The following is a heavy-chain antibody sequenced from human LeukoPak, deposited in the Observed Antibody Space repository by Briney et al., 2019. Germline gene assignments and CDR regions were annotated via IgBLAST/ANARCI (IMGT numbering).Heavy chain of an antibody. CDR2: IYYSGKN. J-gene: IGHJ4*02. CDR3: ARVPYSSGWYVDY. V-gene: IGHV4-30-4*01. Sequence: SETLSLTCTVSGGSISSGDYYWSWIRQPPGKGLEWIGYIYYSGKNYYNLSLKSRVTISVDSSKNQFSLKLSSVTAADTAVYYCARVPYSSGWYVDYWGQGTLVTVSS. D-gene: IGHD6-19*01. CDR1: GGSISSGDYY.